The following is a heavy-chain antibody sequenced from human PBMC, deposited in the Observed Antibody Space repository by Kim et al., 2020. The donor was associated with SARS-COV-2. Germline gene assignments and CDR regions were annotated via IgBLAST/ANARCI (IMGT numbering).Heavy chain of an antibody. CDR2: IKQDGSEK. V-gene: IGHV3-7*03. Sequence: GGSLRLSCAASGFTFSSYWMSWVRQAPGKGLEWVANIKQDGSEKYYVDSVKGRFTISRDNAKNSLYLQMNSLRAEDTAVYYCARGDYYDFWSGQAGYYYYGMDVWGQGTTVTVSS. J-gene: IGHJ6*02. D-gene: IGHD3-3*01. CDR3: ARGDYYDFWSGQAGYYYYGMDV. CDR1: GFTFSSYW.